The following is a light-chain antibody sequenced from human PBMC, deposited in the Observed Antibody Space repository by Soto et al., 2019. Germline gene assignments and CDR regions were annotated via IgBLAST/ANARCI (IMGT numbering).Light chain of an antibody. CDR2: EGS. V-gene: IGLV2-23*01. CDR1: NSDVGSYNL. Sequence: QSALTQPASVSGSPGQSITISCTGTNSDVGSYNLVSWYQQHPGKAPKLMIYEGSKRPSGVSNRFSGSKSGNTASLTISGLQAEDEAEYYCCSYAGSSTLVFGGGPKLTVL. J-gene: IGLJ3*02. CDR3: CSYAGSSTLV.